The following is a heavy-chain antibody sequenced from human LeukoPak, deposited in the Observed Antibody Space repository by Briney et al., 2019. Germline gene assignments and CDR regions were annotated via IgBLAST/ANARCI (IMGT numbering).Heavy chain of an antibody. V-gene: IGHV1-18*01. D-gene: IGHD6-19*01. J-gene: IGHJ4*02. CDR3: VRDLGSGWPDY. CDR2: ISANNGNT. Sequence: ASVKVSCKASGYTFTNYVISWVRQAPGQGLEWMGWISANNGNTNYAQKFQVRVTMTTDTSTSTAYMELRSLTSDDTAVYSCVRDLGSGWPDYWGQGTQVTVSS. CDR1: GYTFTNYV.